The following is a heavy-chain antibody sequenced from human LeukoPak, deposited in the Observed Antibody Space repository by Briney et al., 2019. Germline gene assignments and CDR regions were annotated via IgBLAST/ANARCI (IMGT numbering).Heavy chain of an antibody. D-gene: IGHD6-19*01. CDR1: GFTFSSYA. Sequence: PGRSLRLSCAASGFTFSSYAMHWVRQAPGKGLEWVSSISGSGGSTYYADSVKGRFTISRDNSKNTLYLQMNSLRAEETAVYYCAKVLEQWLSKGGGFDYWGQGTLVTVSS. CDR3: AKVLEQWLSKGGGFDY. CDR2: ISGSGGST. J-gene: IGHJ4*02. V-gene: IGHV3-23*01.